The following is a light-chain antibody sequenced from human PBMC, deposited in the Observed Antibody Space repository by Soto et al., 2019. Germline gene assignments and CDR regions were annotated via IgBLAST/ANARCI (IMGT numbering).Light chain of an antibody. V-gene: IGKV3-15*01. J-gene: IGKJ4*01. Sequence: EVVMTQSPATLSVAPGERATVSCRASQSISSNLAWYQQKPGQAPRLLIYDAATRVPGIPDRFSGSGSGTEFALTISSLQSEDSAIYYCQQYNNCPPLTFGGGTKVEIK. CDR3: QQYNNCPPLT. CDR2: DAA. CDR1: QSISSN.